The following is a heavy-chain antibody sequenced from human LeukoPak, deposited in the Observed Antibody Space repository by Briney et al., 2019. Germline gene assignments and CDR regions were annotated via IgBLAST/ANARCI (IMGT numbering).Heavy chain of an antibody. CDR1: GDSMTSSY. Sequence: PSGTLSLTCSVSGDSMTSSYWTWISQPPGKGLESIGYIYHTGDINYNPSLNSRVTMSLDTSKNQFFLKVTSVTAADTDVYYCAKGTRELPSWGQGTLVTVSS. V-gene: IGHV4-59*08. D-gene: IGHD1-7*01. CDR3: AKGTRELPS. CDR2: IYHTGDI. J-gene: IGHJ5*02.